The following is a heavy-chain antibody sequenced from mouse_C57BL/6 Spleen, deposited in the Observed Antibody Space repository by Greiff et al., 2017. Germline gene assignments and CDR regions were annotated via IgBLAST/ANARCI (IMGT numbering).Heavy chain of an antibody. V-gene: IGHV5-4*03. CDR1: GFTFSSYA. D-gene: IGHD2-2*01. J-gene: IGHJ4*01. CDR2: ISDGGSYT. CDR3: ARGTMVTTGAMDY. Sequence: EVKVEESGGGLVKPGGSLKLSCAASGFTFSSYAMSWVRQTPEKRLEWVATISDGGSYTYYPDNVKGRFTISRDNAKNNLYLQMSHLKSEDTAMYYCARGTMVTTGAMDYWGQGTSVTVSS.